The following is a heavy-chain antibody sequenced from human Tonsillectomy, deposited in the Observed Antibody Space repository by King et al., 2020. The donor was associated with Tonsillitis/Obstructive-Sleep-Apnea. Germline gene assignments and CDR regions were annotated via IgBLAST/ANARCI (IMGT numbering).Heavy chain of an antibody. D-gene: IGHD3-3*02. CDR2: IYYSGST. J-gene: IGHJ4*02. CDR3: ARTGHFWSGYYIFDY. Sequence: QLQESGPGLVKPSETLSLTCTVSGGSISSYYWSWIRQPPGKGLDWIGDIYYSGSTNYNPSLKCRVTISVDTSKNQFSLKLSSVTAADTAVYYCARTGHFWSGYYIFDYWGQGTLVTVSS. V-gene: IGHV4-59*01. CDR1: GGSISSYY.